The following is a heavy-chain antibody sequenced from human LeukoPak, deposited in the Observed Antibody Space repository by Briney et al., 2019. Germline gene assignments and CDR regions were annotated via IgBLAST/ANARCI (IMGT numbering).Heavy chain of an antibody. CDR2: IYYSGTT. CDR3: ARGAYYYGSGTYYTNPTLRYFDY. CDR1: SGSISSGDYY. V-gene: IGHV4-30-4*01. D-gene: IGHD3-10*01. Sequence: PSETLSLTCTVSSGSISSGDYYWSWIRQPPGKGLEWIGYIYYSGTTGYNPSLKSRLTLSVDTSKNQFSLKLSSVTAADTAVYYCARGAYYYGSGTYYTNPTLRYFDYWAQGTLVTVSS. J-gene: IGHJ4*02.